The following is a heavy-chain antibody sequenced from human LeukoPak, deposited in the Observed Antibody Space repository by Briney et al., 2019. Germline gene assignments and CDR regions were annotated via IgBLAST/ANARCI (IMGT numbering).Heavy chain of an antibody. CDR3: AKDGSCSSTSCNYYYYYMDV. CDR2: ISGSGGST. CDR1: GFTFSSYA. J-gene: IGHJ6*03. D-gene: IGHD2-2*01. V-gene: IGHV3-23*01. Sequence: PGGSLRLSCAASGFTFSSYAMSWVRQAPGKGLEWVPAISGSGGSTYYADSVKGRFTISRDNSKNTLYLQMNSLRAEDTAVYYCAKDGSCSSTSCNYYYYYMDVWGKGTTVTVSS.